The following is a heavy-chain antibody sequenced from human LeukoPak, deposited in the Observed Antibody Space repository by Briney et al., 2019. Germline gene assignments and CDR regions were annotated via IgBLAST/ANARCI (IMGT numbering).Heavy chain of an antibody. D-gene: IGHD3-3*01. CDR1: GFTFSSYW. J-gene: IGHJ4*02. CDR3: ALVLVGVDFWSGYSSSPYFDY. CDR2: INSDGSST. V-gene: IGHV3-74*01. Sequence: QSGGSLRLSCAASGFTFSSYWMHWVRQAPGKGLVWVSRINSDGSSTSYADSVKGRFTISRDNAKNTLYLQMNSLRAEDTAVYYCALVLVGVDFWSGYSSSPYFDYWGQGTLVTVSS.